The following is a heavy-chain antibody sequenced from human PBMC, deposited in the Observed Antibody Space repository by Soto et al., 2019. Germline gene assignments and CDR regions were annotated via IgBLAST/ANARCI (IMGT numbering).Heavy chain of an antibody. V-gene: IGHV4-59*01. J-gene: IGHJ5*02. D-gene: IGHD2-21*02. Sequence: PSETLSLTCAVSGDSISSYYCMWIRQPPGKGLESIGYLYYGRSANYNPSLKSRVTLSVDTSTNQCSLTLSSMTAADTAIYYCARRVTMSSVTAGNDNWLDPWGQGTPVTVSS. CDR3: ARRVTMSSVTAGNDNWLDP. CDR1: GDSISSYY. CDR2: LYYGRSA.